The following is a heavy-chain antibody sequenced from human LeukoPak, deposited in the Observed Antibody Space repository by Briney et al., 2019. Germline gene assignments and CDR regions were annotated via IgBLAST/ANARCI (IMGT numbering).Heavy chain of an antibody. CDR1: GGSFSGYY. V-gene: IGHV4-34*01. CDR3: ARGPSGYDWLTWFDP. D-gene: IGHD5-12*01. J-gene: IGHJ5*02. CDR2: INHSGST. Sequence: SETLSLTCAVYGGSFSGYYWSWIRQPPGKGLEWIGEINHSGSTNYNPSLKSRVTISVDTSKNQFSLKLSSVTAADTAVYYCARGPSGYDWLTWFDPWAREPWSPSPQ.